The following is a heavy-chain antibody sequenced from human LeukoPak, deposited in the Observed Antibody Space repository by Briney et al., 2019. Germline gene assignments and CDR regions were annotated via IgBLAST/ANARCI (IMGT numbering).Heavy chain of an antibody. V-gene: IGHV4-39*07. J-gene: IGHJ4*02. D-gene: IGHD1-26*01. CDR3: ATTTIRLGY. CDR1: GDSISSGDYY. Sequence: PSETLSLTCTVSGDSISSGDYYWSWIRQPAGKGLEWIGSMYYRGSTYHNPSLKSRVTISVDTSKNQFSLKLSSVTAADTAVYYCATTTIRLGYWGQGTLVTVSS. CDR2: MYYRGST.